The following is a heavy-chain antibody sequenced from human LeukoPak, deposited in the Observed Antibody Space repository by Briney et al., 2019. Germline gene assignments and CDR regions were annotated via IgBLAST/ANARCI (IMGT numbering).Heavy chain of an antibody. J-gene: IGHJ3*02. V-gene: IGHV4-59*08. Sequence: SETLSLTCTVSGGSISSYYWSWIRQPPGKGLEWISYIYYSGSTNHNPSLKNRVTILIDTTKNNLPLKLSNMPTDDNAADYCAGHGGIVVGNDVFDIWGQGTMVTVSS. CDR3: AGHGGIVVGNDVFDI. CDR2: IYYSGST. CDR1: GGSISSYY. D-gene: IGHD2-2*01.